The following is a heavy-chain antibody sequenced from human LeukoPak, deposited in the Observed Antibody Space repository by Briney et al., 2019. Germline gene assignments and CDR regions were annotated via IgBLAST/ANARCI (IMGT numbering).Heavy chain of an antibody. J-gene: IGHJ4*02. Sequence: GGSLRLSCAASGFTFSSYEMNWVRQAPGKGLEWVSYISSSGSTIYYADSVKGRFTISRDNAKNSLYLQMNSLGAEDTAVYYCARDSGGSQYHAFDYWGQGTLVTVSS. CDR1: GFTFSSYE. D-gene: IGHD2-15*01. CDR2: ISSSGSTI. CDR3: ARDSGGSQYHAFDY. V-gene: IGHV3-48*03.